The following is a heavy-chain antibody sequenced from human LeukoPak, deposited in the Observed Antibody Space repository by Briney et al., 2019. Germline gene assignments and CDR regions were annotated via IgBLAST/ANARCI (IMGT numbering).Heavy chain of an antibody. V-gene: IGHV4-30-4*08. D-gene: IGHD3-10*01. J-gene: IGHJ4*02. Sequence: KPSETLSLTCTVSGGSISSGDYYWSWIRQPPGKGLEWIGYIYYSGSTYYNPSLKSRVTISVDTSKNQFSLKLSSVTAADTAVYYCASFLRFGEFEWYFDYWGQGTLVTVSS. CDR2: IYYSGST. CDR1: GGSISSGDYY. CDR3: ASFLRFGEFEWYFDY.